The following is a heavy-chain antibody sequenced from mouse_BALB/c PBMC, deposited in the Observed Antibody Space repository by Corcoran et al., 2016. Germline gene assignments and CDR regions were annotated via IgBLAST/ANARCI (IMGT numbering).Heavy chain of an antibody. CDR3: ARTGRKDFVV. V-gene: IGHV14-3*02. D-gene: IGHD4-1*01. CDR2: VDPANGNT. Sequence: EVQLQQSGAELVKPGASVELSCTASGFNIKDTYMHWVKQRPEQGLEWIGRVDPANGNTKYDPKFQGKATITADTSSNTAYLQRSSLTSEDTAVYYDARTGRKDFVVWGAGTTVTVSS. J-gene: IGHJ1*01. CDR1: GFNIKDTY.